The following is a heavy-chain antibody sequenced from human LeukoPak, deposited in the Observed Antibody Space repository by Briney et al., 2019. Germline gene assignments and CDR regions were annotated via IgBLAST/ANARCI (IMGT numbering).Heavy chain of an antibody. J-gene: IGHJ6*03. CDR1: GGTFSNYA. V-gene: IGHV1-2*02. CDR3: ARGLWGDFWSGDYYYYYMDI. CDR2: INPDSGGT. Sequence: ASVKVSCKASGGTFSNYAISWVRQAPGQGLEWMGWINPDSGGTNYAQKFQGRVTMTRDTSISTAYMELSRLRSEDTAVYYCARGLWGDFWSGDYYYYYMDIWGEGTTVTVSS. D-gene: IGHD3-3*01.